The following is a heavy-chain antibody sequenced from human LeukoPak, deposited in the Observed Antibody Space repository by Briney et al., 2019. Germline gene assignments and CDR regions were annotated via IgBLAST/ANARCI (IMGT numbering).Heavy chain of an antibody. J-gene: IGHJ4*02. CDR3: AKDLPSSTSSQGAFDY. Sequence: GGSLRLSCSASGFTFSSYAMHWVRQAPGKGLEYVSAISSNGGSTYYADSVKGRFTISRDNSKNTLYLQMSSLRAEDTAVYYCAKDLPSSTSSQGAFDYWGQGTLVTVSS. CDR1: GFTFSSYA. CDR2: ISSNGGST. D-gene: IGHD2-2*01. V-gene: IGHV3-64D*06.